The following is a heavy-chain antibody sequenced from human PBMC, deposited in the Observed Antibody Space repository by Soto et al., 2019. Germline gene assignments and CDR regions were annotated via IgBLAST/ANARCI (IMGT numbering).Heavy chain of an antibody. J-gene: IGHJ5*02. CDR1: GFTFSSYA. CDR2: ISGSGGST. V-gene: IGHV3-23*01. D-gene: IGHD2-2*02. Sequence: GGSLRLSCAASGFTFSSYATRWVRQAPGKGLEWVSAISGSGGSTYYADSVKGRFTISRDNAKNTLYLQMNSLRAEDTAVYYCAKGSRVVPAAIRWFDPWEQGTLVTVSS. CDR3: AKGSRVVPAAIRWFDP.